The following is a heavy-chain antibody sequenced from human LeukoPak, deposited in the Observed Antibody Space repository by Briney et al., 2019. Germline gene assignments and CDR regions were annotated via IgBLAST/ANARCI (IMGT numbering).Heavy chain of an antibody. D-gene: IGHD3-22*01. CDR2: IYYSGST. CDR3: ARTYYYDSSGYGALKFYAFDI. CDR1: GGSISSSSYY. V-gene: IGHV4-39*07. Sequence: PSETLSLTCTVSGGSISSSSYYWGWIRQPPGKGLEWIGSIYYSGSTYYNPSLKSRVTISVDRSKNQFSLKLSSVTAADTAVYYCARTYYYDSSGYGALKFYAFDIWGQGTMVTVSS. J-gene: IGHJ3*02.